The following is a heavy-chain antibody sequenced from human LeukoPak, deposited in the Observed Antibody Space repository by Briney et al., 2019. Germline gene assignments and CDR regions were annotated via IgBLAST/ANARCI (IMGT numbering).Heavy chain of an antibody. Sequence: GGSLRLSCAASGFTFSSYAMSWVRQAPGKGLEGVSAISGSGGCTYYADSVKGRFTISRDNSKNTLYLQMNSLRAEDTAVYYCARSGSYYPLFDYWGQGTLVTVSS. CDR2: ISGSGGCT. D-gene: IGHD1-26*01. CDR3: ARSGSYYPLFDY. J-gene: IGHJ4*02. V-gene: IGHV3-23*01. CDR1: GFTFSSYA.